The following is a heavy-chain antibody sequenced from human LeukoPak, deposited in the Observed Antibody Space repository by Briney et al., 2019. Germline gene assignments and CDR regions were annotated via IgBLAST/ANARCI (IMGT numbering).Heavy chain of an antibody. CDR3: ARGSMVARFDY. V-gene: IGHV3-73*01. CDR1: GFIFSDSA. D-gene: IGHD2-15*01. Sequence: GGSLRLSCAASGFIFSDSAMHWVRQASGKGLEWLGHMRSKGSGHATVYPASVKGRFTISRDDSKNMAYLQMNSLRAEDTAVYYCARGSMVARFDYWGQGTLVTVSS. J-gene: IGHJ4*02. CDR2: MRSKGSGHAT.